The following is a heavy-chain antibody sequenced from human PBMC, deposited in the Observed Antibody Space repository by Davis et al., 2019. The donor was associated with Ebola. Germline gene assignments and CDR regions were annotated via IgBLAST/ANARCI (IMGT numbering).Heavy chain of an antibody. D-gene: IGHD6-19*01. V-gene: IGHV3-43*01. J-gene: IGHJ3*02. CDR2: ISWDGGST. Sequence: GGSLRLSCAASGFTFSSYTMHWVRQAPGKGLEWVSLISWDGGSTYYADSVKGRFTISRDNSKNSLYLQMNSLRTEDTALYYCAKAYSSGGDAFDIWGQGTMVTVSS. CDR3: AKAYSSGGDAFDI. CDR1: GFTFSSYT.